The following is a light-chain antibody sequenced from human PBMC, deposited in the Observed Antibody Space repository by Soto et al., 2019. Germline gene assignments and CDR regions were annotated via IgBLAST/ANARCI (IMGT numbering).Light chain of an antibody. J-gene: IGKJ1*01. Sequence: EIVLTQSPGSLSLSPGERATLSCRASQSVSSSYLGWYQQKPGQAPRLLIYGASSRATGIPDRFSGSGSGTDFTLTISRLEPEDFAVYYCQQYGTSPPWTFGQVTKVEV. V-gene: IGKV3-20*01. CDR1: QSVSSSY. CDR3: QQYGTSPPWT. CDR2: GAS.